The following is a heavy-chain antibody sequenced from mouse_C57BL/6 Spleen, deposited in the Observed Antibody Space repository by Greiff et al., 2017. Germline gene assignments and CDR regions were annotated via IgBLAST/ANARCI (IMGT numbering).Heavy chain of an antibody. CDR1: GYTFTGYW. D-gene: IGHD1-1*01. J-gene: IGHJ3*01. V-gene: IGHV1-9*01. Sequence: QVQLKQSGAELMKPGASVKLSCKATGYTFTGYWIEWVKQRPGHGLEWIGEILPGSGGTNYNEKFKGKATFTADTSSNTAYMQLSRLTTEDSAIYYCARVLLRSMNVAYWGQGTLVTVSA. CDR3: ARVLLRSMNVAY. CDR2: ILPGSGGT.